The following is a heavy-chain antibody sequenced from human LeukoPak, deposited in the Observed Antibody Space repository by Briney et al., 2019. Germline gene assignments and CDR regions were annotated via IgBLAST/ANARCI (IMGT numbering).Heavy chain of an antibody. J-gene: IGHJ4*02. Sequence: SETLSLTCTVSGGSISSYYWSWIRQPPGKGLEWIGYIYYSGSTNYNPSLKSRVTISVDTSKNQFSLKLSSVTAADTAVYYCARSVAGSYYFDYWGQGTLVTVSS. CDR1: GGSISSYY. D-gene: IGHD6-19*01. CDR2: IYYSGST. V-gene: IGHV4-59*01. CDR3: ARSVAGSYYFDY.